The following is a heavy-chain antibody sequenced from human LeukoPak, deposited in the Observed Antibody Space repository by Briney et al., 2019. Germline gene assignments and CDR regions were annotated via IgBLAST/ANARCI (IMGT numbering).Heavy chain of an antibody. CDR2: INTNTGNP. Sequence: ASVKVSCKASGYTFTSYAMNWVRQAPGQGLEWMGWINTNTGNPTYAQGFTGRFVFSLGTSVSTAYLQISSLKAEDTAVYYCAAKYSGSYHAFDIWGQGTMVTVSS. J-gene: IGHJ3*02. D-gene: IGHD1-26*01. CDR1: GYTFTSYA. V-gene: IGHV7-4-1*02. CDR3: AAKYSGSYHAFDI.